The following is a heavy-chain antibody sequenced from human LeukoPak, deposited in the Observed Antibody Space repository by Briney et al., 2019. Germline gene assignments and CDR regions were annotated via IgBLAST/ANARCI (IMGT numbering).Heavy chain of an antibody. CDR1: GFSFGIYA. CDR3: AKDRTPDGYYSIDY. D-gene: IGHD3-3*01. J-gene: IGHJ4*02. CDR2: IIGSSEMI. Sequence: GGSLRLSCRGLGFSFGIYAMNWVRQAPGKGLEWVSVIIGSSEMIDYADSVKGRFTISRDNSRNTLYLQMNSLRVEDTAVYYCAKDRTPDGYYSIDYWGQGTLVIVSP. V-gene: IGHV3-23*01.